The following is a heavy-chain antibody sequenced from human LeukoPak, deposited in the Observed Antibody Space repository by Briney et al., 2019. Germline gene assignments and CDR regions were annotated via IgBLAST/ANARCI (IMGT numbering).Heavy chain of an antibody. CDR2: IYYSGST. V-gene: IGHV4-30-4*08. J-gene: IGHJ3*02. CDR1: GGSFSGYY. Sequence: SETLSLTCAVYGGSFSGYYWSWIRQPPGKGLEWIGYIYYSGSTYYNPSLKSRVTISVDTSKNQFSLKLSSVTAADTAVYYCAREGSSRSAFDIWGQGTMVTVSS. D-gene: IGHD6-13*01. CDR3: AREGSSRSAFDI.